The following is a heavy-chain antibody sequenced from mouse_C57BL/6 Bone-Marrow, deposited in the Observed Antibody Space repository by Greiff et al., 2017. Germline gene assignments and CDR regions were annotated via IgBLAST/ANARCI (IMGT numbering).Heavy chain of an antibody. CDR1: GYSFTDYN. V-gene: IGHV1-39*01. J-gene: IGHJ4*01. CDR3: ASGYDYDYAMDY. CDR2: INPNYGTT. Sequence: VQLKQSGPELVKPGASVKISCKASGYSFTDYNMNWVKQSNGKSLEWIGVINPNYGTTSYNQKFKGKATLTVAQSSSTAYMQLNSLTSEDSAVYYCASGYDYDYAMDYWGQGTSVTVSS. D-gene: IGHD2-4*01.